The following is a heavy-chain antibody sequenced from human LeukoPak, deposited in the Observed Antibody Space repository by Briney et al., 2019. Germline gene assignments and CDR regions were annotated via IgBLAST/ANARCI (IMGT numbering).Heavy chain of an antibody. V-gene: IGHV3-23*01. CDR1: GFIFTTYA. Sequence: GGSLRLSCAASGFIFTTYAMIWARQAPGKGLEWVSTISGGGGSTFYADSVKGRFTIFRVNSKNTLYLQMNSLRAEDTAIYYCAKDMSYYTNFPDVWGQGTTVTVSS. D-gene: IGHD4-11*01. CDR3: AKDMSYYTNFPDV. J-gene: IGHJ6*02. CDR2: ISGGGGST.